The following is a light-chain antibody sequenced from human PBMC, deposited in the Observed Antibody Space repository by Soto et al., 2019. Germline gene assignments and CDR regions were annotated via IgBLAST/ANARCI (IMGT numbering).Light chain of an antibody. Sequence: DIQMTQSPSSLSASVGDRVTITCRASQSISSYLSWYQQKPGKAPKRLIYVGSTLQSGVPSRFSGSGSGTDFTLTISSLPPEDFATYFCQQTYTTPFTFGGGTKVDVK. V-gene: IGKV1-39*01. CDR1: QSISSY. J-gene: IGKJ4*01. CDR3: QQTYTTPFT. CDR2: VGS.